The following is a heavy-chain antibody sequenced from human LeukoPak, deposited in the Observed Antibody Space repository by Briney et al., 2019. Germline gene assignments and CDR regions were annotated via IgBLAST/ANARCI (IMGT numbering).Heavy chain of an antibody. J-gene: IGHJ4*02. CDR1: GYTFTGHY. V-gene: IGHV1-2*02. CDR2: INPNSSGT. Sequence: ASVKVSCKASGYTFTGHYIHWVRQATGQGLEWMGWINPNSSGTKYAQKFQGRVTMTRDTSISTAYMEVSRLRSDDTAVYYCARDRSTMVRGVIIALGYWGQGTLVTVSS. D-gene: IGHD3-10*01. CDR3: ARDRSTMVRGVIIALGY.